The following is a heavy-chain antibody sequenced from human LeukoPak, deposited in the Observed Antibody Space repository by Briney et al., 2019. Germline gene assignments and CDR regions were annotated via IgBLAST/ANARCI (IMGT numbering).Heavy chain of an antibody. D-gene: IGHD5-24*01. J-gene: IGHJ4*02. V-gene: IGHV3-48*01. CDR1: GFTFNLFS. CDR2: ITSSGRPI. Sequence: PGGSLRLSCAASGFTFNLFSMNWVRQAPGKGLEWISYITSSGRPIYYADSVKGRFTISRDNAKNSLYLQMNSLRVEDTAVYYCAKITSKLATTPLGYWGQGTLVTVSS. CDR3: AKITSKLATTPLGY.